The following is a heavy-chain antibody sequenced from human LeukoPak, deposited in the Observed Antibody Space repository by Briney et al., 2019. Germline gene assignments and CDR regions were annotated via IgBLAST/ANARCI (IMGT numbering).Heavy chain of an antibody. V-gene: IGHV4-39*07. CDR2: IYYSGST. CDR1: GGSISSSSYY. J-gene: IGHJ5*02. CDR3: AREVAVAGRGGFDP. D-gene: IGHD6-19*01. Sequence: SETLSLTCTVSGGSISSSSYYWGWIRQPPGKGLEWIGNIYYSGSTYYNPSLKSRVTISVDTSKSQFSLNLTSVTAADTAVYYCAREVAVAGRGGFDPWGQGTLVTVSS.